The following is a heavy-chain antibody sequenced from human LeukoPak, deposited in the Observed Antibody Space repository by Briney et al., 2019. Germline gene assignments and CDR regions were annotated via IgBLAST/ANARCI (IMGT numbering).Heavy chain of an antibody. J-gene: IGHJ4*02. D-gene: IGHD2-2*01. Sequence: ASVKVSCKASGFTFTGYYMHWVRQAPGQGLEWMGWISGNNDNPNYGQKFQGRFTVTTDSSTSTAYMELRNLRFDDTAVYYCARDGTSTDDYWGQGTLVTVSS. CDR2: ISGNNDNP. CDR1: GFTFTGYY. V-gene: IGHV1-18*04. CDR3: ARDGTSTDDY.